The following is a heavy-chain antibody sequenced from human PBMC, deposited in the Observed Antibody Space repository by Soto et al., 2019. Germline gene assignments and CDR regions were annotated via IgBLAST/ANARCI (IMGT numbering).Heavy chain of an antibody. V-gene: IGHV3-30-3*01. CDR1: GFTFSSYA. D-gene: IGHD2-21*02. J-gene: IGHJ5*02. CDR2: ISYDGSNK. Sequence: QVQLVESGGGVVQPGRSLRLSCAASGFTFSSYAMHWVRQAPGKGLEWVAVISYDGSNKYYADSVKGRFTISRDNSKNRLYLQMNSLRAEDTAVYYCARDPDCGGGCYSGTGAGWFDPWGQGTLVTVSS. CDR3: ARDPDCGGGCYSGTGAGWFDP.